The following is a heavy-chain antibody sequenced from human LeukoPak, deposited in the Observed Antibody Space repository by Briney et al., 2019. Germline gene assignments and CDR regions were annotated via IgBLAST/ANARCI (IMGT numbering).Heavy chain of an antibody. J-gene: IGHJ6*02. CDR3: ARQKWEQQGRDYYFNGLDV. CDR1: AGSISSNSW. V-gene: IGHV4-4*02. CDR2: IYLYGTT. D-gene: IGHD1-26*01. Sequence: SETLSLTCSVSAGSISSNSWWSWVRQSPVKGLEWIGEIYLYGTTNYNPSLKSRVTMSVDRSKNQFSLKLSSVTAADTAVYYCARQKWEQQGRDYYFNGLDVWGPGATVTVSS.